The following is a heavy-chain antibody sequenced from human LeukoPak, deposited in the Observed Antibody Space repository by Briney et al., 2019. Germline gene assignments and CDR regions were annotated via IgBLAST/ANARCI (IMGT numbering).Heavy chain of an antibody. D-gene: IGHD5-24*01. CDR3: VKDWVATIVAPRHFDN. Sequence: GGSLRLSCAASGFTFSSHDMHWVRQAPGKGLEWVAAISYDGSKQLYADSVKGRFTISRDNSKNTLYLQMSSLRAEDTAVYYCVKDWVATIVAPRHFDNWGQGTLVTVSS. CDR2: ISYDGSKQ. V-gene: IGHV3-30*18. CDR1: GFTFSSHD. J-gene: IGHJ4*02.